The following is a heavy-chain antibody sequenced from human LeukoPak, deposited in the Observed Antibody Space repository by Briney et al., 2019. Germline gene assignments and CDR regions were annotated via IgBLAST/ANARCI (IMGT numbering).Heavy chain of an antibody. J-gene: IGHJ6*04. CDR1: GFTFNTYS. D-gene: IGHD3-10*02. CDR3: AELGITMIGGV. CDR2: IDSSGGYM. V-gene: IGHV3-21*01. Sequence: GGSLRLSCEASGFTFNTYSMNWARQAPGKGLEWVSSIDSSGGYMFYADSVKGRFIISRDNAKNSLYLQMNSLRAEDTAVYYCAELGITMIGGVWGKGTTVTISS.